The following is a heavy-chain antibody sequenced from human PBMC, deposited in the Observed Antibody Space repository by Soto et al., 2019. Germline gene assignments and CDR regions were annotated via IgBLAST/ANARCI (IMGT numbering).Heavy chain of an antibody. CDR2: ISYDGSNK. J-gene: IGHJ4*02. CDR1: GFTFSSYA. CDR3: ARQEGLGNIDY. V-gene: IGHV3-30-3*01. D-gene: IGHD7-27*01. Sequence: GGSLRLSCAASGFTFSSYAMHWVRQAPGKGLEWVAVISYDGSNKYYADSVKGRFTISRDNSKNTLYLQMNSLRAEDTAVYYCARQEGLGNIDYWGQGTLVTVSS.